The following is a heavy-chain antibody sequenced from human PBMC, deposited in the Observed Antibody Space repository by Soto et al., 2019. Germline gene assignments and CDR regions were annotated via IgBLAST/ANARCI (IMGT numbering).Heavy chain of an antibody. CDR2: ISYDGSNK. Sequence: GGSLRLSCAASGFTFSSYGMHWVRQAPGKGLEWVAVISYDGSNKYYADSVKGRFTISRDNSKNTQYLQMNSLRAEDTAVYYCAKEGIGSGWSYYYYYGMDVWGQGTTVTVSS. CDR1: GFTFSSYG. D-gene: IGHD6-19*01. V-gene: IGHV3-30*18. J-gene: IGHJ6*02. CDR3: AKEGIGSGWSYYYYYGMDV.